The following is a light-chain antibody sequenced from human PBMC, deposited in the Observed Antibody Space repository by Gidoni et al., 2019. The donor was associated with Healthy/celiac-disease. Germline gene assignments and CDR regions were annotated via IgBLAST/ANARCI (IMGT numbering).Light chain of an antibody. V-gene: IGKV3-20*01. CDR3: QQYGSSPLFT. CDR2: GAS. J-gene: IGKJ3*01. Sequence: ETVLTQSPRTLSLSPGERATLSCRASQSVSSSYLAWYQQKPGQAPRLLIYGASSRATGIPDRFSGSGSGTDFTLTISRLEPEDFAVYYCQQYGSSPLFTFGPGTKVNIK. CDR1: QSVSSSY.